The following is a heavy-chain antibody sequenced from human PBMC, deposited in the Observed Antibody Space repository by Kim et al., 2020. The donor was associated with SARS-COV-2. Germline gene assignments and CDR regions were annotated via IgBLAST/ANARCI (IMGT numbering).Heavy chain of an antibody. D-gene: IGHD6-19*01. Sequence: SVKVSCKASGGTSSSYAISWVRQAPGQGLEWMGKIIPVLDTVNYAQKFQGRVTITADQSTSTVYMEVSSLRSEDTAVYYCARDKRDRSGLYGLHVWGQG. CDR2: IIPVLDTV. CDR1: GGTSSSYA. J-gene: IGHJ6*02. CDR3: ARDKRDRSGLYGLHV. V-gene: IGHV1-69*11.